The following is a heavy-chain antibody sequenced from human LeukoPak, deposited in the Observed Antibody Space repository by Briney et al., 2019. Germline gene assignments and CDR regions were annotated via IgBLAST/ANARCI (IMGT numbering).Heavy chain of an antibody. CDR1: GFTVSSYA. D-gene: IGHD6-19*01. V-gene: IGHV3-23*01. Sequence: GGSLRLSCAASGFTVSSYAMSWVRQAPGKGLESVSATRGNGAKTYYADSVKGRFAISRDNTKSTLYLKMNSLRPEDTPVYYRAKDSGWPYDYWGRGTLVTVSS. J-gene: IGHJ4*02. CDR3: AKDSGWPYDY. CDR2: TRGNGAKT.